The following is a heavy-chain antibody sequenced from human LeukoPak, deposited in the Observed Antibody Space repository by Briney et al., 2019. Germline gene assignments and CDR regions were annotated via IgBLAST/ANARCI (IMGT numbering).Heavy chain of an antibody. Sequence: LSETLSLTCTVSGYSINSGYYWGWIRQPPGKGLEWIGSIYHSGSTYYNPSLKSRVTISVDTSKNQFSLKLSPVTAADTAVYYCARVLKGRAPFDYWGQGTLVTVSS. CDR1: GYSINSGYY. CDR2: IYHSGST. J-gene: IGHJ4*02. CDR3: ARVLKGRAPFDY. V-gene: IGHV4-38-2*02.